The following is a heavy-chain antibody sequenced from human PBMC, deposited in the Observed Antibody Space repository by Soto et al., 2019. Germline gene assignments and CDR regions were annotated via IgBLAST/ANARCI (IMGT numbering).Heavy chain of an antibody. CDR3: ARHDSSGWYFAIY. Sequence: SETLSLTCTVSGGSISSSSYYWGWIRQPPGKGLEWIGSIYYSGSTYYNPSLKSRVTISVDTSKNQFSLKLSSVTAADTAVYYCARHDSSGWYFAIYWGQGTLVTVSS. V-gene: IGHV4-39*01. J-gene: IGHJ4*02. D-gene: IGHD6-19*01. CDR1: GGSISSSSYY. CDR2: IYYSGST.